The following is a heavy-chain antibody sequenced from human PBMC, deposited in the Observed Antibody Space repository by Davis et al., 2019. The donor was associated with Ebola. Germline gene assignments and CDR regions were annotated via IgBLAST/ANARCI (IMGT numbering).Heavy chain of an antibody. V-gene: IGHV4-61*01. D-gene: IGHD7-27*01. CDR1: GGSVSSGSYY. J-gene: IGHJ4*02. Sequence: MPSETLSLTCTVSGGSVSSGSYYWSWIRQPPGKGLEWIGYIYSSGSTVYNPSLKSRLTMSVDTSKNQFSLKLSSVTAADTAVYYCGRDYWGSVDYWGQGTLVTVSS. CDR3: GRDYWGSVDY. CDR2: IYSSGST.